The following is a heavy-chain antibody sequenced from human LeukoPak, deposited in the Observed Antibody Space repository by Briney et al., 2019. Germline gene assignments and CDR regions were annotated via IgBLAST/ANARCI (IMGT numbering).Heavy chain of an antibody. CDR1: GFTVSSNY. Sequence: PGGSLRLSCAASGFTVSSNYMSWVRQAPGKGLKWVSVIYSGGSTYYADSVKGRFTISRDNSKNTLYLQMNSLRAEDTAVYYCARSMRFGELFIDYWGQGTLVTVSS. D-gene: IGHD3-10*01. V-gene: IGHV3-53*01. CDR2: IYSGGST. J-gene: IGHJ4*02. CDR3: ARSMRFGELFIDY.